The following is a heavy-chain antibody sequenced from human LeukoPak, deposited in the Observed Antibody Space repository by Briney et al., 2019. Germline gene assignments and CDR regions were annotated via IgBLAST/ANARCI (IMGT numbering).Heavy chain of an antibody. V-gene: IGHV4-59*12. CDR1: GGSISSYY. J-gene: IGHJ4*02. CDR2: IYYSGST. D-gene: IGHD3-10*01. CDR3: ARESQRITMVRGVIGY. Sequence: SETLSLTCTVSGGSISSYYWSWIRQPPGKGLEWIGYIYYSGSTNYNPSLKSRVIMSVDTSKNQFSLKLSSVTAADTAVYYCARESQRITMVRGVIGYWGQGTLVTVSS.